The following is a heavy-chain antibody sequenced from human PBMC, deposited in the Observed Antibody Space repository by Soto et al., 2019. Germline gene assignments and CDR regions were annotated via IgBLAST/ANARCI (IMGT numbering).Heavy chain of an antibody. CDR1: GYRFIDNY. D-gene: IGHD2-15*01. CDR2: INPNGGYT. CDR3: ARRVRRDFSRGYYFDY. Sequence: QVRLAQSGTEGKQSGTSVRVSCTASGYRFIDNYIVWVRQAPGQGQEWMGIINPNGGYTRYAQKFQGRVTLTRDTSTSTLYLEIVTLPSADTAMYYCARRVRRDFSRGYYFDYWGQGTQVTVTS. V-gene: IGHV1-46*03. J-gene: IGHJ4*02.